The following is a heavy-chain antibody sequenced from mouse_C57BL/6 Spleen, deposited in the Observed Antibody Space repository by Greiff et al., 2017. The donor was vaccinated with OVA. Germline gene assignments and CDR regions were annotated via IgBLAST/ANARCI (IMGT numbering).Heavy chain of an antibody. D-gene: IGHD1-1*01. CDR2: IDPSDSYT. CDR1: GYTFTSYW. CDR3: ARGTLRYPFDY. Sequence: QVQLQQPGAELVMPGASVKLSCKASGYTFTSYWMHWVKQRPGQGLEWIGEIDPSDSYTNYNQKFKGKSTLTVDKSSSTAYMQRSSLTSEDSAVYYCARGTLRYPFDYWGQGTTLTVSS. V-gene: IGHV1-69*01. J-gene: IGHJ2*01.